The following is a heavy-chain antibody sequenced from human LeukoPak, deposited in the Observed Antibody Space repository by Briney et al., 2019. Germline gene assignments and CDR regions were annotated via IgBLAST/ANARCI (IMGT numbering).Heavy chain of an antibody. CDR2: ISSSGSTI. V-gene: IGHV3-48*04. Sequence: GGSLRLSCAASGFTFSSYGMHWVRQAPGKGLEWISYISSSGSTIYYADSVKGRFTISRDNAKNSLYLQMNSLRAEDTAVYYCAREHLAVAGADYWGQGTLVTVSS. J-gene: IGHJ4*02. D-gene: IGHD6-19*01. CDR3: AREHLAVAGADY. CDR1: GFTFSSYG.